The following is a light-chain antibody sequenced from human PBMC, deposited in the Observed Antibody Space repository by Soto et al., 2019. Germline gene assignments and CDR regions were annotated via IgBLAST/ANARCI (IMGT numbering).Light chain of an antibody. J-gene: IGLJ1*01. Sequence: QSVLTQPPSASGSPRQSVTIYCTGTSRDVGGYNYVSCYQQHPGKAPKLMIYEVNRRPSGVPDRFSGSKSGNTASLTVSGLQAEDEADYYCSSYAGSSNVFGTGTKVTVL. CDR3: SSYAGSSNV. V-gene: IGLV2-8*01. CDR1: SRDVGGYNY. CDR2: EVN.